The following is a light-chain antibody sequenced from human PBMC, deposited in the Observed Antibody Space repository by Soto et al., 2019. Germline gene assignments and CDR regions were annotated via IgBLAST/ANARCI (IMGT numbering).Light chain of an antibody. V-gene: IGKV3-20*01. CDR1: QSVSSSY. J-gene: IGKJ1*01. CDR2: GAS. CDR3: QQYGSSPET. Sequence: DSVLTQSPGTLSLSPGERATLSCRANQSVSSSYLAWYQQKPGQAPRLLIYGASSRATGIPDRFSGSGSGTDFTLTISRLEPEDFAVYYGQQYGSSPETFGQGTKVDIK.